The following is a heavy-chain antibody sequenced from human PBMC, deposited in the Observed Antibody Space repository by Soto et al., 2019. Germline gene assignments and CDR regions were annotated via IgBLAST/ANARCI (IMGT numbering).Heavy chain of an antibody. D-gene: IGHD6-19*01. J-gene: IGHJ6*02. CDR2: IWYDGNTK. CDR3: ARPLVAPVAGPYYYGMDV. V-gene: IGHV3-33*01. CDR1: GFTFNSYG. Sequence: QIQLVESEGGVVQPGRSLRLSCTASGFTFNSYGFNWVRQAPGKGLEWVAVIWYDGNTKYYADSVKGRFTISRDNLRSTVYLQMNSLTAEDTAVYYCARPLVAPVAGPYYYGMDVWGQGTTVTVSS.